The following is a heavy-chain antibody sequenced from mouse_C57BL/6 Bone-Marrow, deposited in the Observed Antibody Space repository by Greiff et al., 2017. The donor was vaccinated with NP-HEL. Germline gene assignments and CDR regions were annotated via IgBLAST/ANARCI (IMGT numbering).Heavy chain of an antibody. CDR3: ARYISNTVDY. Sequence: EVKVVESGGGLVQPGGSLSLSCAASGFTFTDYYMSWVRQPPGKALEWLGFIRNKANGYTTEYSASVKGRFTISRDNSQSTLYLQMNALRAEHSTTYYCARYISNTVDYGGKGTTLTVSS. CDR1: GFTFTDYY. CDR2: IRNKANGYTT. V-gene: IGHV7-3*01. J-gene: IGHJ2*01. D-gene: IGHD2-5*01.